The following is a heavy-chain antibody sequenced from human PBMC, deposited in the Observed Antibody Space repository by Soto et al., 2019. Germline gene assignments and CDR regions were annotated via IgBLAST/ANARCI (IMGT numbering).Heavy chain of an antibody. CDR2: IKSKTDGGTT. V-gene: IGHV3-15*07. CDR3: AADRCLNGVCYLGWW. Sequence: EVQLVESGGGLVKPGGSLRLSCAASGVTFSNAWMNWVRQAPGKGLEWVGRIKSKTDGGTTDYAAPVKGRFTISRDDSKNTLYLQITSLETEDTAVYYCAADRCLNGVCYLGWWWGQGPLVTVSS. D-gene: IGHD2-8*01. J-gene: IGHJ4*02. CDR1: GVTFSNAW.